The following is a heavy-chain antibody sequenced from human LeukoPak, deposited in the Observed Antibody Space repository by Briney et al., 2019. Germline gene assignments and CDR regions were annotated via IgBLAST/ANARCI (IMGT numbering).Heavy chain of an antibody. Sequence: SVTVSFKASGGTFSSYAISWVRQAPGQGLEWMGGIIPIFGTANYAQKFQGRVTITADESTSTAYMELSSLRSEDTAVYYCARDLRLRRRVSYYDFKYGMDVWGQGTTVTVSS. D-gene: IGHD3-3*01. CDR1: GGTFSSYA. CDR3: ARDLRLRRRVSYYDFKYGMDV. V-gene: IGHV1-69*13. J-gene: IGHJ6*02. CDR2: IIPIFGTA.